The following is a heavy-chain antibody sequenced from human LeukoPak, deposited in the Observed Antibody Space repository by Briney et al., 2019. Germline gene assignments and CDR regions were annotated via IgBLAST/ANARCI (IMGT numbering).Heavy chain of an antibody. CDR2: INSNLGDT. Sequence: GASVKVSCKASGYPFSAYYMHWVRQAPGQGFEWMGWINSNLGDTSYAQKFQGRVTMTRDTSISTAYMELSRLTSDDTAMYYCARDFRRNYFGPWGQGTLVTVSS. CDR1: GYPFSAYY. CDR3: ARDFRRNYFGP. J-gene: IGHJ5*02. V-gene: IGHV1-2*02.